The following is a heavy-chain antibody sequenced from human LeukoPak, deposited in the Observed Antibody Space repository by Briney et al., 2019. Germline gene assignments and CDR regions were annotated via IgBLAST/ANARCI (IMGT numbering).Heavy chain of an antibody. CDR2: INHSGST. V-gene: IGHV4-34*01. D-gene: IGHD3-22*01. Sequence: PSETLSLTCSVYGGSFSGYYWCWIRQPPGKGQEWIGEINHSGSTNYNPSLKSRVTISVDTSKNQFSLKLSSVPASDTAVFYCGDCYDRSGYPGFDYWGQGTLVTVSS. CDR3: GDCYDRSGYPGFDY. J-gene: IGHJ4*02. CDR1: GGSFSGYY.